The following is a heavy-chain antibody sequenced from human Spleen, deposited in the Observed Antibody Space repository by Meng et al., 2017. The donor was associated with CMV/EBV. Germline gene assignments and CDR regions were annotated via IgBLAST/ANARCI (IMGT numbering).Heavy chain of an antibody. CDR1: GGSISDYF. D-gene: IGHD3-3*01. V-gene: IGHV4-59*01. J-gene: IGHJ5*02. CDR2: IYNDGST. Sequence: SETLSLTCTVSGGSISDYFWSWIRQPPGKGLEYIGYIYNDGSTNYNPSLKSRVTISVDTSKNQFSLKLSSVTAADTAVYYCARGGTFGVVNWFDPWGQGTLVTVSS. CDR3: ARGGTFGVVNWFDP.